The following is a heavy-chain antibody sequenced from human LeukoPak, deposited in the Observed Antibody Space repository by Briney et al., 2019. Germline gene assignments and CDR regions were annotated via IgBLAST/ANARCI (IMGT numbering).Heavy chain of an antibody. CDR2: VSWDGGST. Sequence: PGGSLRLSCAASGFDFDDFAMHWVRQAPGKGLEWISLVSWDGGSTYYSDSVKGRFTISRDNSKNTLYLQMNSLRAEDTAVYYCAKRRFGELLWGYFDYWGQGTLVTVSS. J-gene: IGHJ4*02. CDR3: AKRRFGELLWGYFDY. D-gene: IGHD3-10*01. V-gene: IGHV3-43D*03. CDR1: GFDFDDFA.